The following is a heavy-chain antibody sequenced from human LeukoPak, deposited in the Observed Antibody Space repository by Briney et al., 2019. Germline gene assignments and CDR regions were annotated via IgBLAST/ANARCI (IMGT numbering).Heavy chain of an antibody. CDR3: AKYVSSWSESYFDH. V-gene: IGHV3-23*01. Sequence: GGSLRLSCAASGFTFSNYAMTWVRQAPGKGLEWVSAISSSGGSTYYAHSVKGRITISRDSSKNTVYLQLNSLTAEDTAIFYCAKYVSSWSESYFDHWGQGALVTVSS. CDR2: ISSSGGST. J-gene: IGHJ4*02. CDR1: GFTFSNYA. D-gene: IGHD6-13*01.